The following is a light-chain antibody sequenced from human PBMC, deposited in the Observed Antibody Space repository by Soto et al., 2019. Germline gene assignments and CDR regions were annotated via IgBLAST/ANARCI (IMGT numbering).Light chain of an antibody. CDR3: QQYNNWPLT. V-gene: IGKV3-15*01. J-gene: IGKJ4*01. Sequence: EIVMPQSPDTLYVSPGEGATLSCRASQSVRTKLAWYQQKAGQAPRLLIYGASTRATGIPDRFSGSGSGTEFTLTISSLLSEDFAVYYCQQYNNWPLTFGGGTKVDIK. CDR2: GAS. CDR1: QSVRTK.